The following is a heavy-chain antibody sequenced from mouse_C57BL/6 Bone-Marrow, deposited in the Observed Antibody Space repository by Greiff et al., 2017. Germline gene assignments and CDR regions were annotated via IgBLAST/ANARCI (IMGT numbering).Heavy chain of an antibody. CDR2: IFPRDGST. Sequence: QVQLKESGPELVKPGASVKLSCKASGYTFTSYDINWVKQRPGQGLEWIGWIFPRDGSTKYNEKFKGKATLTVDTPSSTAYMVLHSLPSEDSAVYCCARDYGSSYWYFDVWGTGTTVTVSS. CDR1: GYTFTSYD. CDR3: ARDYGSSYWYFDV. J-gene: IGHJ1*03. V-gene: IGHV1-85*01. D-gene: IGHD1-1*01.